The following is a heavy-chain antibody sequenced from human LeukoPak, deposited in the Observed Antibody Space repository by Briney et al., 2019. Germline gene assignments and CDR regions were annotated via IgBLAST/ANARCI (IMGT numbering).Heavy chain of an antibody. J-gene: IGHJ4*02. D-gene: IGHD2-15*01. CDR1: GGSISSGSYY. CDR2: IYTSGST. Sequence: SQTLSLTCTVSGGSISSGSYYWSWIRQPAGKGLEWIGRIYTSGSTNYNPSLKSRVTISVDTSKNQFSLKLSSVTAADTAVYYCASTGTIGYCSGGSCYSLDYWGQGTLVTVSS. CDR3: ASTGTIGYCSGGSCYSLDY. V-gene: IGHV4-61*02.